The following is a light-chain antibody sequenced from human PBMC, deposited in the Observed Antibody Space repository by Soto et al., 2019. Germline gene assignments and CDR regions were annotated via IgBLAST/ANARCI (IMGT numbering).Light chain of an antibody. V-gene: IGKV1-5*01. J-gene: IGKJ5*01. Sequence: DIQMPQSPSTLSGSVGDRVAITCRASQTISSWLAWYQQKPGKAPKLLIYDASSLESGVPSRFSGSGSGTEFTLTISSLQPDDFATYYCQQYNSYSITFGQGTRLEIK. CDR2: DAS. CDR1: QTISSW. CDR3: QQYNSYSIT.